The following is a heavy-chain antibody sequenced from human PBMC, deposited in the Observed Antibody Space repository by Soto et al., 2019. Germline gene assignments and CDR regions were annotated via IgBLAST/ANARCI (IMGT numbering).Heavy chain of an antibody. CDR2: FDPEDGET. CDR3: ARDESGGNSDFDY. Sequence: QVQLVQSGAEVKKPGASVKVSCKVSGYTLTELSMHWVRQAPGKGLEWMGGFDPEDGETIYAQKLQGRVTMTTDTSTSTAYMELRSLRSDDTAVYYCARDESGGNSDFDYWGQGTLVTVSS. CDR1: GYTLTELS. D-gene: IGHD2-21*02. J-gene: IGHJ4*02. V-gene: IGHV1-24*01.